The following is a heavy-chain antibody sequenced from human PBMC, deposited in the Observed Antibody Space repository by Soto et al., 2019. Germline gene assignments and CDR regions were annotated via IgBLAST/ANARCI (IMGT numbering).Heavy chain of an antibody. CDR1: GYTFTSYD. CDR2: MNPNSGNT. D-gene: IGHD3-22*01. Sequence: QVQLVQSGAEVKKPGASVKVSCKASGYTFTSYDINWVRQATGQGLEWMGWMNPNSGNTGYAQKFQGRVTMTRNTSKRTDDMELSSTRSEDTAVYYCARELNTKGEDYWGQGTLVTVSS. CDR3: ARELNTKGEDY. J-gene: IGHJ4*02. V-gene: IGHV1-8*01.